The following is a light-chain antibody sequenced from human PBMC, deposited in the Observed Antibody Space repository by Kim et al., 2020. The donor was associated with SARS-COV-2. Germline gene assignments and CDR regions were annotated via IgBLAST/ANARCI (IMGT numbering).Light chain of an antibody. V-gene: IGKV3-20*01. CDR3: QQYGSSPWT. CDR1: QSVSSSY. Sequence: CPGERATLSCRASQSVSSSYLAWYRQRPGQSPSLLIYGASRRATGIPDRFSGSGSGTDFTLTITRLEPEDFAVYYCQQYGSSPWTFGQGTKVDIK. J-gene: IGKJ1*01. CDR2: GAS.